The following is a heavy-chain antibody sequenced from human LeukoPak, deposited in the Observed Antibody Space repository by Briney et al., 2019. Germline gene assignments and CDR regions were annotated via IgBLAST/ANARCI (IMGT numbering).Heavy chain of an antibody. V-gene: IGHV1-46*03. CDR3: ARDTAGNYSWNWFDP. D-gene: IGHD1-1*01. J-gene: IGHJ5*02. CDR1: EYTFTSYY. CDR2: INPSGGST. Sequence: GASVKVSCKASEYTFTSYYMHWVRQAPGQGLEWMGIINPSGGSTSYAQKFQGRVTMTRDTSTSTVYMELSSLRSEDTAVYYCARDTAGNYSWNWFDPWGQGTLVTVSS.